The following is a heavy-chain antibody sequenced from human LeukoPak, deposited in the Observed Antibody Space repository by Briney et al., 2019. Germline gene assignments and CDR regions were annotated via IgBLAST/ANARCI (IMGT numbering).Heavy chain of an antibody. J-gene: IGHJ4*02. CDR2: ISGSGGST. CDR1: GFTFSSYA. V-gene: IGHV3-23*01. Sequence: PGGSLRLSCAASGFTFSSYAMSWVRQAPGKGLEWVSAISGSGGSTHYADSVKGRFTISRDNSKNTLYLQMNSLRAEDTAVYYRANPSGYDFWSGYYYDYWGQGTLVTVSS. D-gene: IGHD3-3*01. CDR3: ANPSGYDFWSGYYYDY.